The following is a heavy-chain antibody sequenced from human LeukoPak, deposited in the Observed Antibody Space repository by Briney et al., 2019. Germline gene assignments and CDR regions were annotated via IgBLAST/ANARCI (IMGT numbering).Heavy chain of an antibody. CDR3: ARDRVARGLDY. V-gene: IGHV4-59*01. D-gene: IGHD3-3*01. CDR2: IYYSGST. Sequence: KASETLSLTCTVSGGSISSYYWSWIRQPPGKGLEWIGYIYYSGSTNYNPSLKSRVTISVDTSKNQFSLKLSSVTAADTAVYYCARDRVARGLDYWGQGILVTVSS. CDR1: GGSISSYY. J-gene: IGHJ4*02.